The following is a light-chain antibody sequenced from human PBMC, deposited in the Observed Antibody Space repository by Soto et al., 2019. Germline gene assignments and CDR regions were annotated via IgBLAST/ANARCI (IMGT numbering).Light chain of an antibody. CDR2: AAS. CDR3: QQSYSTSWT. Sequence: IQLTQSPSSMYASVGNRVTSTCRASQSISSYLNWYQQKPGKAPKLLIYAASSLQSGVPSRFSGSGSGTDFTLTISSLQPEDFATCYCQQSYSTSWTVGQGTKVEIK. V-gene: IGKV1-39*01. J-gene: IGKJ1*01. CDR1: QSISSY.